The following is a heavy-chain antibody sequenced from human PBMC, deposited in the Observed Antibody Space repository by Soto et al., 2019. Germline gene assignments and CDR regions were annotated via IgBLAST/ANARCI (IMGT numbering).Heavy chain of an antibody. V-gene: IGHV3-23*01. CDR2: MSGTGGSR. CDR1: GFIFSNYA. CDR3: AKDLGRAVTGSGWFDP. D-gene: IGHD6-19*01. J-gene: IGHJ5*02. Sequence: GGSLRLSCAASGFIFSNYAMNWVRQAPGKGLEWVSAMSGTGGSRYYADSVKGRFTISRDNSKNTLYLQMNSLRAEDTALYYCAKDLGRAVTGSGWFDPWGQGTRVTVLL.